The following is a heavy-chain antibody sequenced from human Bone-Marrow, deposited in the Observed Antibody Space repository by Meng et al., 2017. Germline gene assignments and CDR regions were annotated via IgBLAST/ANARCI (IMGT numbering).Heavy chain of an antibody. J-gene: IGHJ4*02. V-gene: IGHV3-74*01. CDR1: GFTFSSYW. D-gene: IGHD6-13*01. Sequence: GESLKISCAASGFTFSSYWMHWVRQAPGKGLVWVSRINSDGSSTSYADSVKGRFTISRDNAKNTLYLQMNSLRAEDTAVYYCARDSIQAGYSSSWLGFGATSFDYWGQGTLVTVSS. CDR3: ARDSIQAGYSSSWLGFGATSFDY. CDR2: INSDGSST.